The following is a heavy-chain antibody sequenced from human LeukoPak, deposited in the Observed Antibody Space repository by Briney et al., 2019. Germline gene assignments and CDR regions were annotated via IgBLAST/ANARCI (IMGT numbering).Heavy chain of an antibody. V-gene: IGHV1-2*02. CDR3: ARDGPAQMVDFDY. CDR2: IYPYTGAT. D-gene: IGHD3-10*01. J-gene: IGHJ4*02. CDR1: GYTFSGTGWY. Sequence: DSVKVSCKASGYTFSGTGWYLYWLRQAPGQGLECMGWIYPYTGATHYAQKFQDRVAMTRDTSISTAYMELSRLRPDDTAVYYCARDGPAQMVDFDYWGQGTLVTVSS.